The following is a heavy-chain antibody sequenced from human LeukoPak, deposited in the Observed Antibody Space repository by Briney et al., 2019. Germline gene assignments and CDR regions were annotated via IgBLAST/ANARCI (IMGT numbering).Heavy chain of an antibody. J-gene: IGHJ4*02. Sequence: NPSETLSLTCAVYGGSFSGYYWSWIRQPPGKGLEWIGYIYYSGSTYYNPSLKSRVTMSVDTSKNQFSLELTSVTPADTALYYCARQEGGIQQWSYYFDFWGQGTLVTVSS. CDR3: ARQEGGIQQWSYYFDF. V-gene: IGHV4-34*01. CDR1: GGSFSGYY. CDR2: IYYSGST. D-gene: IGHD5-18*01.